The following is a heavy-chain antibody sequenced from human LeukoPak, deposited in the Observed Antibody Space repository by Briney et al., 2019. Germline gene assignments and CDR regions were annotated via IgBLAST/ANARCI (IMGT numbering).Heavy chain of an antibody. J-gene: IGHJ6*03. Sequence: VSSEAYGGTFGSYVISGGRQAIGQELEWMAGIIPIFGTANYAQKFQGRVTITTDESTSTAYMELSSLRSEDTAVYYCARGGVRVPAAIKDYYYYYYMDVWGKGTTVTVSS. D-gene: IGHD2-2*01. CDR3: ARGGVRVPAAIKDYYYYYYMDV. V-gene: IGHV1-69*05. CDR2: IIPIFGTA. CDR1: GGTFGSYV.